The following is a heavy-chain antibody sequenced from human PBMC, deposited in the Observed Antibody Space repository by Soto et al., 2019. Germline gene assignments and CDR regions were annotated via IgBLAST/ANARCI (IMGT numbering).Heavy chain of an antibody. CDR1: GFTFSSYA. Sequence: VQLVESGGGVVQPGRSLRLSCAASGFTFSSYAMHWVRQAPGKGLEWVAVISYDGSNKYYADSVKGRFTISRDNSKNTLYLQMNSLRAEDTAVYYCARDTSGCSGGSCYYFDYWGQGTLVTVSS. J-gene: IGHJ4*02. CDR2: ISYDGSNK. CDR3: ARDTSGCSGGSCYYFDY. V-gene: IGHV3-30-3*01. D-gene: IGHD2-15*01.